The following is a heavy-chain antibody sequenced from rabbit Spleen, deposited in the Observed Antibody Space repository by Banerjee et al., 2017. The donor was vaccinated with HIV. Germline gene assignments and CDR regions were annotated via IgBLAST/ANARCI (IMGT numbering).Heavy chain of an antibody. J-gene: IGHJ3*01. CDR3: ARDLDGVIGWNFGW. CDR1: GFPFSANSY. V-gene: IGHV1S45*01. CDR2: IRGGSSGSI. D-gene: IGHD4-1*01. Sequence: QEQLVESGGGLVKPGASLTLTCKASGFPFSANSYICWVRQAPGKGPEWIACIRGGSSGSIYYANWAKGRFAITKSSSTTVTLQMTSLTAADTATYFCARDLDGVIGWNFGWWGQGTLVPV.